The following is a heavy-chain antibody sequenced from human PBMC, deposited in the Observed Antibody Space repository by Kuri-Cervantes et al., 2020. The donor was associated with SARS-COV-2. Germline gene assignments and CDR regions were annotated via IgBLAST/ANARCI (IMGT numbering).Heavy chain of an antibody. V-gene: IGHV4-34*01. CDR1: GGSLSNFH. CDR3: ARLRRHNNGWFATGYYMDV. CDR2: INYSGTT. Sequence: SETLSLTCGVYGGSLSNFHWNWVRQPPGKGLEWIGEINYSGTTNYNPSLKSRVTISVDTSKNQFSLNLTSVTAADTAVYYCARLRRHNNGWFATGYYMDVWGKGTTVTVSS. D-gene: IGHD6-19*01. J-gene: IGHJ6*03.